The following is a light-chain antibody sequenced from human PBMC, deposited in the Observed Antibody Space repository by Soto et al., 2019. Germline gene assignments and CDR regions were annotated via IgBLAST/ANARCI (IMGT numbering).Light chain of an antibody. CDR1: SSDVGGYNY. Sequence: SALTQPASVSGSPGQSITISCTGTSSDVGGYNYVSWYQQHPGQAPKLMIYDVSNRPSGVSNRFSGAKSANTASLTIAGLQAEDEADDYCSSYTGSSTSDVVGTGTKLTVL. V-gene: IGLV2-14*01. J-gene: IGLJ1*01. CDR2: DVS. CDR3: SSYTGSSTSDV.